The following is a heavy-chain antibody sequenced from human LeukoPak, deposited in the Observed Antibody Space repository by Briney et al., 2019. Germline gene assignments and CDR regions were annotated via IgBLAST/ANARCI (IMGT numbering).Heavy chain of an antibody. D-gene: IGHD3-22*01. CDR2: VSSSGSTI. CDR1: GFTFSSYE. V-gene: IGHV3-48*03. J-gene: IGHJ4*02. Sequence: GGSLRLSCAASGFTFSSYEMNWVRQAPGKGLEWVSYVSSSGSTIYYADSVKGRFTISRDNAKNSLYLQMNSLRAEDTAVYYCARTYYDSSGHRNFDYWGQGTLVTVSS. CDR3: ARTYYDSSGHRNFDY.